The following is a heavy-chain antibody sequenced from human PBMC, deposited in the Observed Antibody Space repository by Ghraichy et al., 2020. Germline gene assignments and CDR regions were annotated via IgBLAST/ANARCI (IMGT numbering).Heavy chain of an antibody. CDR2: IYYSGST. D-gene: IGHD3-22*01. CDR3: ARGPEADDSSGSLPFDY. Sequence: SETLSLTCTVSGGSISSGGYYWSWIRQHPGKGLEWIGYIYYSGSTYYNPSLKSRVTISVDTSKNQFSLKLSSVTAADTAVYYCARGPEADDSSGSLPFDYWGQGTLVTVSS. J-gene: IGHJ4*02. V-gene: IGHV4-31*03. CDR1: GGSISSGGYY.